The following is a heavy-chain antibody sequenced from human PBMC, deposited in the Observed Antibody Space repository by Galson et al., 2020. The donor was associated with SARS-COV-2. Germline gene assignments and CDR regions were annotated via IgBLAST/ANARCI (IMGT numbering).Heavy chain of an antibody. CDR2: ISSSSSTI. Sequence: GESLKISCAASGFTFSSYSMNWVRQAPGKGLEWVSYISSSSSTIYYADSVKGRFTISRDNAKNSLYLQMNSLRAEDTAVYYCASLDDYGDYWGQGTLVTVSS. J-gene: IGHJ4*02. V-gene: IGHV3-48*04. CDR1: GFTFSSYS. CDR3: ASLDDYGDY.